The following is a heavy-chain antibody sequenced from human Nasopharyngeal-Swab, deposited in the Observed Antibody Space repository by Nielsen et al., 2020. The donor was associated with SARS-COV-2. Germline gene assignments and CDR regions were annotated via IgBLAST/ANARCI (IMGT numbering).Heavy chain of an antibody. V-gene: IGHV3-7*04. CDR1: GFPFRNHY. J-gene: IGHJ3*01. Sequence: GGSLRLSCAASGFPFRNHYITWVRQPPGKGLEWVANVRQDAREQFYADSVKGRFTISSDNAKNTVSLQMKSLRREDTAVYYCARESVVTGTDDAPDLWGRGTMVTVSS. CDR2: VRQDAREQ. D-gene: IGHD2-21*02. CDR3: ARESVVTGTDDAPDL.